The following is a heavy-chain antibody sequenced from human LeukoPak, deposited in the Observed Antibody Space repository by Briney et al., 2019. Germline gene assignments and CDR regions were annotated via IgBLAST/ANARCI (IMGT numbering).Heavy chain of an antibody. J-gene: IGHJ5*02. D-gene: IGHD6-6*01. CDR1: GFTFSSYA. Sequence: GGSLRLSCAASGFTFSSYAMSWVRQAPGKGLEWVSAISGSGGSTYYADSVKGRFTISRDNSKNTLYLQMNSLRAEDTAVYYCARASSSSPRYWFDPWGQGTLVTVSS. CDR2: ISGSGGST. V-gene: IGHV3-23*01. CDR3: ARASSSSPRYWFDP.